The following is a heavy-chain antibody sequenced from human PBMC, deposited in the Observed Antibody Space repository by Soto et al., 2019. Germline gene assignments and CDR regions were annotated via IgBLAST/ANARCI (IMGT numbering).Heavy chain of an antibody. CDR3: ARDVRVARSTIFGVVIHHFDY. D-gene: IGHD3-3*01. CDR1: GFTFSDYY. CDR2: ISSSSSYT. V-gene: IGHV3-11*06. J-gene: IGHJ4*02. Sequence: GGSLRLSCAASGFTFSDYYMSWIRQAPGKGLEWVSYISSSSSYTNYADSVKGRFTISRDNAKNSLYLQMNSLRAEDTAVYYCARDVRVARSTIFGVVIHHFDYWGQGTLVTVSS.